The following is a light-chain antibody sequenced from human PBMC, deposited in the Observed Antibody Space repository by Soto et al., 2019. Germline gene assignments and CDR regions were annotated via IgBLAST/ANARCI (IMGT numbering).Light chain of an antibody. V-gene: IGKV3-20*01. J-gene: IGKJ2*01. CDR1: QSVSSRY. CDR3: PQYGSSPPFT. CDR2: GAS. Sequence: EIVLTQSPGTLSLSPGERATLSCRASQSVSSRYLAWYQQKPGQAPRLLIYGASNRATGIPDRFSGSGSGTDFTLTISRLEPEDFAVYFCPQYGSSPPFTFGQGTKVDIK.